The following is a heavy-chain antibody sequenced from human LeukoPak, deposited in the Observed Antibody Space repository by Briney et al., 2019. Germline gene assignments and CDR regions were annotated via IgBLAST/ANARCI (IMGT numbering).Heavy chain of an antibody. Sequence: ASVKVSCKASGYTFTGYYMHWVRQAPGQGLEWMGWINPNSGGTNYAQKFQGRVTMTRDTSISTAYMELSSLRSDDTAVYYCARGTRIYCTSISSCGFDYWGQGTLVTVSS. D-gene: IGHD2-2*01. CDR1: GYTFTGYY. CDR3: ARGTRIYCTSISSCGFDY. J-gene: IGHJ4*02. V-gene: IGHV1-2*02. CDR2: INPNSGGT.